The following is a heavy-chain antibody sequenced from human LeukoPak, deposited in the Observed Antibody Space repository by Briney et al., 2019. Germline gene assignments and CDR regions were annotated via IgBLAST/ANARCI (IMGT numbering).Heavy chain of an antibody. Sequence: PSETLSLTCTVSGGSISSGSYYWSWIRQPAGKGLEWIGRIYTSGSTNYNPSLKSRVTISVDTSKNQFSLKLSSVTAADTAVYYCARGDFWSGYYFDWGQGTLVTVSS. CDR3: ARGDFWSGYYFD. J-gene: IGHJ1*01. CDR2: IYTSGST. D-gene: IGHD3-3*01. CDR1: GGSISSGSYY. V-gene: IGHV4-61*02.